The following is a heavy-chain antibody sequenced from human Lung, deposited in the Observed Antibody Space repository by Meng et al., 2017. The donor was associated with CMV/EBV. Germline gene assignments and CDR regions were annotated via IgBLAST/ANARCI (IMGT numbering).Heavy chain of an antibody. J-gene: IGHJ6*02. CDR3: ARERADYYDSSGYYYVPYYYYYGMDV. CDR2: IIPILGIA. V-gene: IGHV1-69*10. CDR1: GGTFSSYA. D-gene: IGHD3-22*01. Sequence: SXXVSXKASGGTFSSYAISWVRQAPGQGLEWMGGIIPILGIANYAQKFQGRVTITADKSTSTAYMELSSLRSEDTAVYYCARERADYYDSSGYYYVPYYYYYGMDVWXQGTTVTVSS.